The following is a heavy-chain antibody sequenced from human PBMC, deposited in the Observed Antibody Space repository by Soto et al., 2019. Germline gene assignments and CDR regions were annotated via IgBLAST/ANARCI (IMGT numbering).Heavy chain of an antibody. D-gene: IGHD6-6*01. Sequence: GASVKVSCKASGYTFTSYGISCVRQAPGQGLEWMGWISAYNGNTNYAQKLQGRVTMTTDTSTSTAYMELRSLRSDDTAVYYCARDTKYSSSGYDAFDIWGQGTMVTVSS. J-gene: IGHJ3*02. CDR3: ARDTKYSSSGYDAFDI. CDR1: GYTFTSYG. CDR2: ISAYNGNT. V-gene: IGHV1-18*01.